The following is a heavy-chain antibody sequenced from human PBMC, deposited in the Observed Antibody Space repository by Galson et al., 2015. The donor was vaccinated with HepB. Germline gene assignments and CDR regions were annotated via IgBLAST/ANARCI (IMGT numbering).Heavy chain of an antibody. CDR2: ISAYNGNT. CDR1: GYTFTSYG. J-gene: IGHJ6*02. V-gene: IGHV1-18*01. Sequence: SVKVSCKASGYTFTSYGISWVRQAPGQGLEWMGWISAYNGNTNYAQKLQGRVTMTTDTSTSTAYMELRSLRSDDTAVYYCARDRPPSSWYHYYYYGMDVWGQGTTVTVSS. CDR3: ARDRPPSSWYHYYYYGMDV. D-gene: IGHD6-13*01.